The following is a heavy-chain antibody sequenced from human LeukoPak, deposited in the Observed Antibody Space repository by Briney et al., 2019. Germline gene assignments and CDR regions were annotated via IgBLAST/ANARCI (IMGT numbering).Heavy chain of an antibody. V-gene: IGHV1-18*01. CDR3: GRDVEDTGATTSY. Sequence: ASVKVSCKASGYTFTSYGISWVRQAPGQGLEWMGWISAYNGYTNYAQQFQGRVSMTTDTSTSTAYMELKTLRSDDTAVYFCGRDVEDTGATTSYWGQGTLVTVSS. CDR2: ISAYNGYT. CDR1: GYTFTSYG. J-gene: IGHJ4*02. D-gene: IGHD1-26*01.